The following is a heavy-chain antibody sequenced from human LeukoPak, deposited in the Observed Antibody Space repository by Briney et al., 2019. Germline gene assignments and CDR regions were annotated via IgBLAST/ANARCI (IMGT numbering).Heavy chain of an antibody. J-gene: IGHJ3*02. CDR3: AREGDDFYCSGDCDFRDAFDI. V-gene: IGHV1-2*02. Sequence: ASVKVSCKASGYTFTSHYMHWVRRAPGQGLEWMGWINPNSGGTKYGQKFQGRVSMTSDTSMSTAYMELRRLRSDDTAVYYCAREGDDFYCSGDCDFRDAFDIWGQGTVVTISS. CDR2: INPNSGGT. D-gene: IGHD2-21*02. CDR1: GYTFTSHY.